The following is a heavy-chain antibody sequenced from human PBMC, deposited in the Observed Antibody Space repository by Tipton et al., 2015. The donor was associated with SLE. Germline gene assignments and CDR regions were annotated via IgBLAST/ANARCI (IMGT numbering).Heavy chain of an antibody. Sequence: QLVQSGAEVKKPGSSVKVSCKASGGTFSSYAFSWVRQAPGQGLEWMGWMNPNSGSTGYAQKFQGRVTMTRNTSISTAYMELSSLRSEDTAVYYCASPSKYSSSARGDHYAMDVWGQGTTVTVSS. J-gene: IGHJ6*02. V-gene: IGHV1-8*01. D-gene: IGHD6-6*01. CDR3: ASPSKYSSSARGDHYAMDV. CDR2: MNPNSGST. CDR1: GGTFSSYA.